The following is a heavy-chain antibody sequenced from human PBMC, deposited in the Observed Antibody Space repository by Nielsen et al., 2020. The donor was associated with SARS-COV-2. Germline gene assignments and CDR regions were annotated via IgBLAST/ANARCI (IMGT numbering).Heavy chain of an antibody. CDR3: ARARRGN. J-gene: IGHJ4*02. CDR1: GFTFSSYA. Sequence: ETLSLTCAASGFTFSSYAMSWVRQAPGKGLEWVSAISGSGGSTYYADSVKGRFTISRDNSKNTLYLQMNSLRAEDTAVYYCARARRGNWGQGTLVTVSS. V-gene: IGHV3-23*01. CDR2: ISGSGGST. D-gene: IGHD3-10*01.